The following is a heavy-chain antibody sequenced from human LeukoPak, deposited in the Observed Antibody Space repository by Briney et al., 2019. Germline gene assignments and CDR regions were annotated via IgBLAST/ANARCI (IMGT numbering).Heavy chain of an antibody. CDR1: GYTFASYY. Sequence: ASVKVSCKASGYTFASYYMHWVRQAPGQGLEWMGIINPSGGSTSYAQKFQGRVTMTRDTSTSTVYMELSSLRSEDTAVYYCASLGARCSSTSCYTGSGDYWGQGTLVTVSS. V-gene: IGHV1-46*01. CDR2: INPSGGST. J-gene: IGHJ4*02. D-gene: IGHD2-2*02. CDR3: ASLGARCSSTSCYTGSGDY.